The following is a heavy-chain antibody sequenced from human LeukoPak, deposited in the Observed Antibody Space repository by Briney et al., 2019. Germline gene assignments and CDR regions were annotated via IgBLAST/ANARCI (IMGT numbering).Heavy chain of an antibody. V-gene: IGHV4-59*01. D-gene: IGHD5-18*01. Sequence: SKTLSLTCTVSGGSINSDYWSWIRQPPGKGLEWIGYIYYSGDTNYNPSLKSRVTISVDTSKNQFSLKLRSVTAADTAVYYCARSGYSYGLVDYWGQGTLVTVSS. J-gene: IGHJ4*02. CDR3: ARSGYSYGLVDY. CDR2: IYYSGDT. CDR1: GGSINSDY.